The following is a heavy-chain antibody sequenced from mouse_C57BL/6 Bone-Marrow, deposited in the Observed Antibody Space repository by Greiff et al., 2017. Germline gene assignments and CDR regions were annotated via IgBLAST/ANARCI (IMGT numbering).Heavy chain of an antibody. D-gene: IGHD2-5*01. J-gene: IGHJ4*01. V-gene: IGHV1-50*01. CDR2: IDPSDSYT. CDR1: GYTFTSYW. Sequence: VQLQQSGAELAKPGASVKLSCKASGYTFTSYWMHWVKQRPGQGLEWIGEIDPSDSYTNYNQKFKGKSTLTVDKSSSTAYMQLSSLTSEDSAVYYCARGASYYSNFYAMDYWGQGTSVTVSS. CDR3: ARGASYYSNFYAMDY.